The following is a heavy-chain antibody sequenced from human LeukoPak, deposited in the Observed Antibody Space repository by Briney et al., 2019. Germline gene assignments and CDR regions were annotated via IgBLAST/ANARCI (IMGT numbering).Heavy chain of an antibody. J-gene: IGHJ4*02. CDR2: IYYSGST. Sequence: SETLSITCTVSGGSISSYYWSRIRQPPGKGLEWIGYIYYSGSTNYNPSLKSRVTISVDTSKNQFSLKLSSVTAADTAVYYCARASMITFGGVITYYFDYWGQGTLVTVSS. CDR1: GGSISSYY. V-gene: IGHV4-59*01. CDR3: ARASMITFGGVITYYFDY. D-gene: IGHD3-16*02.